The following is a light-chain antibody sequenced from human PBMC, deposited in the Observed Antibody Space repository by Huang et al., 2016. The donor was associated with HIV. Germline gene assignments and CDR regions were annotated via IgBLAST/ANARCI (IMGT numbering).Light chain of an antibody. CDR3: QQRDS. CDR1: QSVSRN. CDR2: DAS. Sequence: EIVLTQSPGTLSLSPGERATLSCRASQSVSRNVGCYQKKAGQTPRLVIYDASTRATGIPARFSGSGSGTDFTLTISSLEPEDVAVYYCQQRDSFGQGTRLDIK. J-gene: IGKJ5*01. V-gene: IGKV3-11*01.